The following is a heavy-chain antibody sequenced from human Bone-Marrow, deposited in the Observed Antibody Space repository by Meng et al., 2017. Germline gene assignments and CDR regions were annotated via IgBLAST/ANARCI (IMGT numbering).Heavy chain of an antibody. J-gene: IGHJ5*02. CDR2: IIPILGIA. D-gene: IGHD2-8*01. CDR3: ARAPPRIVLMGYATSPNWFDP. CDR1: GGTFSSYT. Sequence: SVKVSCKASGGTFSSYTISWVRQAPGQGLEWMGRIIPILGIANYAQKCQGRVTITADKSTSTAYMELSSLRSEDTAVYYCARAPPRIVLMGYATSPNWFDPWGQGTLVTVSS. V-gene: IGHV1-69*02.